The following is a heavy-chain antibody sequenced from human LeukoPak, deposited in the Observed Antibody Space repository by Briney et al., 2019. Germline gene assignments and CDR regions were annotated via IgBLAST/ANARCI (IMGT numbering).Heavy chain of an antibody. J-gene: IGHJ5*02. V-gene: IGHV3-48*03. CDR2: ISSGSTI. CDR3: ARDVRAGTNWFDP. CDR1: GFTFSSYE. Sequence: GGSLRLSCAASGFTFSSYEMNWVRQAPGKGLEWVSYISSGSTIYYADSVKGRFTISRDNAKNSLYLQMNSLRAEDTAVYYCARDVRAGTNWFDPWGQGTLVTVSS. D-gene: IGHD3-10*01.